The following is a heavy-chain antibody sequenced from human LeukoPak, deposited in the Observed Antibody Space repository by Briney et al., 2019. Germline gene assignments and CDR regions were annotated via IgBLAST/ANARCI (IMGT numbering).Heavy chain of an antibody. V-gene: IGHV4-4*02. CDR3: ARNARDYYGSGSPPYYYYYYMDV. D-gene: IGHD3-10*01. Sequence: PSETLSLTCAVSGGSISSSNWWSWVRQPPGKGLEWIGEINHSGSTNYNPSLKSRVTISVDTSKNQFSLKLSSVTAADTAVYYCARNARDYYGSGSPPYYYYYYMDVWGKGTTVTVSS. CDR2: INHSGST. CDR1: GGSISSSNW. J-gene: IGHJ6*03.